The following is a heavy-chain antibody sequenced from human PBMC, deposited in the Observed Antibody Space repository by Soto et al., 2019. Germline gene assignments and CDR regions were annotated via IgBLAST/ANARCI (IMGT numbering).Heavy chain of an antibody. Sequence: QVQLVQSGAEVKKPGSSVKVSCKASGGTFSPYTINWVRQAPGQGLEWMGRIIPFHGATNYAQKFQARVTITADKSTSTAYMELSGLRFEETAMYYCTRDWEITVSTWSFGGVWGRGTLVTVSS. D-gene: IGHD3-10*01. CDR1: GGTFSPYT. J-gene: IGHJ4*02. CDR2: IIPFHGAT. CDR3: TRDWEITVSTWSFGGV. V-gene: IGHV1-69*08.